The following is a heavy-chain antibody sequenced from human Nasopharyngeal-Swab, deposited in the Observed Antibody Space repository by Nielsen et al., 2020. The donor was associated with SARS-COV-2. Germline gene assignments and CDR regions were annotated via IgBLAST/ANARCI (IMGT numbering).Heavy chain of an antibody. Sequence: WIRQSPGKGLEWVANIKQDGSEKYYVDSVKGRFTISRDNAKNSLYLQMNSLRAEDTAVYYCARNILTGYYSSDAFDIWGQGTMVTVSS. D-gene: IGHD3-9*01. CDR2: IKQDGSEK. J-gene: IGHJ3*02. CDR3: ARNILTGYYSSDAFDI. V-gene: IGHV3-7*01.